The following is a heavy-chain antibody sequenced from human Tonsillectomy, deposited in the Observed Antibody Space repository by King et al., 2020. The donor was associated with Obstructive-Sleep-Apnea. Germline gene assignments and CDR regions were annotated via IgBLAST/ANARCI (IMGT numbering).Heavy chain of an antibody. CDR3: ALVPGAMQGVFDS. V-gene: IGHV4-39*01. D-gene: IGHD2-2*01. CDR2: IYYSVST. Sequence: QLQESGPRLVKPSETLSLTCSVSGGSIRSSPNYWAWIRQPPGKGLEWIGTIYYSVSTYYNPSLKSRVTISVDTSKNQFSLRLASVTAADTAVYYCALVPGAMQGVFDSWGQGSLVTVSS. J-gene: IGHJ4*02. CDR1: GGSIRSSPNY.